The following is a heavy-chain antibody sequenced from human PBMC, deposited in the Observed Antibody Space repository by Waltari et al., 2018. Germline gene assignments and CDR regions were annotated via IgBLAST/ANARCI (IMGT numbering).Heavy chain of an antibody. CDR1: GGSVTNFF. CDR2: INQRGRT. CDR3: ARGPNTPAHDFDI. J-gene: IGHJ3*02. V-gene: IGHV4-34*01. Sequence: QVQLQQWGAGLLQPSETLSLTCTVSGGSVTNFFWSWIRQPPGKGLGWIGQINQRGRTAYPPSLKSRVTISFNTSKNNFALKLTSVAAADMAVYYCARGPNTPAHDFDIWGQGTVVTASS.